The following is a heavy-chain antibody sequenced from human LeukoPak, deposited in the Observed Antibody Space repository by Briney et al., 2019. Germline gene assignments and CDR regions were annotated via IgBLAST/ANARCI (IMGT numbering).Heavy chain of an antibody. CDR3: ARVRYSDTLTGYYGDGYFDY. V-gene: IGHV1-2*02. Sequence: ASVKVSCKASGYTFTGYYMHWVRQAPGQGLEWMGWINPNSGGTNYAQKFQGRVTMTRDTSISTAYMELSRLRSDDTAVYYCARVRYSDTLTGYYGDGYFDYWGQGTLVTVSS. J-gene: IGHJ4*02. D-gene: IGHD3-9*01. CDR1: GYTFTGYY. CDR2: INPNSGGT.